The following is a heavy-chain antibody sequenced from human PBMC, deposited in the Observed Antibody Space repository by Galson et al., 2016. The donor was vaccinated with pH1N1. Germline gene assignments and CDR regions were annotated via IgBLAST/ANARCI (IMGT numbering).Heavy chain of an antibody. CDR2: ITTSGDSL. J-gene: IGHJ6*02. CDR3: ARDYYYYYGMDV. Sequence: SLRLSCAASGFTFSGFEMNWVRQAPGKGLEWISYITTSGDSLYYADSVKGRFTISRDNAKNSLYLQMNSLGVEDTAVYYCARDYYYYYGMDVWGQGTTVTVSS. CDR1: GFTFSGFE. V-gene: IGHV3-48*03.